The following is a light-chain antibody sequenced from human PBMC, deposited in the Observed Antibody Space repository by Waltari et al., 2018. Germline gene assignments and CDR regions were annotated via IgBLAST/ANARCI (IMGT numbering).Light chain of an antibody. V-gene: IGLV4-69*01. J-gene: IGLJ3*02. CDR2: VHSDGSH. CDR1: SGHSSNV. Sequence: QLVLTQSPSASASLGASVRLTCTLSSGHSSNVIAWHQQQPEKGPRYLMGVHSDGSHSKGGEFPDRFSGSSSGAERSLTISSLQSEDEADYYCQTGGHGTWVFGGGTKLTVL. CDR3: QTGGHGTWV.